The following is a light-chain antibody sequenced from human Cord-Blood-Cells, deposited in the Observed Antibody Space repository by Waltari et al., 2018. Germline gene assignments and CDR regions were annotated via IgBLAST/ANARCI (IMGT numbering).Light chain of an antibody. V-gene: IGLV2-23*01. CDR3: CSYAGSSTWV. J-gene: IGLJ3*02. CDR1: SSDVGSYNL. CDR2: EGS. Sequence: QSALTQPAPVSGSPGQSITISCTGTSSDVGSYNLVSWYQQYPGKAPKLMIYEGSKRPSGVSNRFSGSKSGNTASLTISGLQAEDEADYYCCSYAGSSTWVFGGGTKLTIL.